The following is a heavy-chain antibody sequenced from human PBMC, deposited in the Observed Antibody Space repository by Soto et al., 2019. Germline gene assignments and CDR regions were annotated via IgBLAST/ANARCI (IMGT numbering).Heavy chain of an antibody. J-gene: IGHJ5*02. Sequence: QLQLQESGSGLVKPSQTLSLTCAVSGGSISSGGYSWSWIRQPPGKGLEWIGYIYHSGSTYYNPSLTSRVTLSVDRSKNQFSLKLSSVTAADTAVYYCARAPLTGTNWFDPWGQGTLVTVSS. V-gene: IGHV4-30-2*01. CDR2: IYHSGST. CDR1: GGSISSGGYS. CDR3: ARAPLTGTNWFDP. D-gene: IGHD3-9*01.